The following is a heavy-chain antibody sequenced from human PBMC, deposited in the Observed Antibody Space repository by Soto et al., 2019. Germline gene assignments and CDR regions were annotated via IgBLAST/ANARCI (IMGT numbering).Heavy chain of an antibody. J-gene: IGHJ5*02. CDR2: INPSGGST. V-gene: IGHV1-46*01. D-gene: IGHD6-13*01. Sequence: ASVKVSCKASGYTFTSYYMHWVRRAPGQGLEWMGIINPSGGSTSYAQKFQGRVTMTRDTSTSTVYMELSSLRSEDTAVHYCARESSIAASINWFDPWGQGTLVTVSS. CDR1: GYTFTSYY. CDR3: ARESSIAASINWFDP.